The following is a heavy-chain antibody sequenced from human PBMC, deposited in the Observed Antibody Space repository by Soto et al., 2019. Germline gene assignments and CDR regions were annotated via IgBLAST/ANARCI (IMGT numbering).Heavy chain of an antibody. J-gene: IGHJ4*02. Sequence: GASVKVSCKASGYTFTDYYMHWVRQAPGQGLEWMGWISPNSGATDYAQKFQGRVTMTRDTSINTDYMELSSLRADDTAVYYCAKEGCSSPSCYIDYWGQGTLVTVSS. CDR3: AKEGCSSPSCYIDY. D-gene: IGHD2-2*02. CDR2: ISPNSGAT. V-gene: IGHV1-2*02. CDR1: GYTFTDYY.